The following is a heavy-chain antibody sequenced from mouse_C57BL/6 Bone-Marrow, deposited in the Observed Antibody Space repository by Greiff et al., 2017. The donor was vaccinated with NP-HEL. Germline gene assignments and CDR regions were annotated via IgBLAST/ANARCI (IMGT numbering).Heavy chain of an antibody. D-gene: IGHD2-3*01. CDR2: IYPGSGNT. V-gene: IGHV1-76*01. Sequence: VQLQQSGAELVRPGASVKLSCKASGYTFTDYYINWVKQRPGQGLEWIARIYPGSGNTYYNEKFKGKATLTAEKSSSTAYMQLSSLTSEDSAVYFCGGDGYPFDYWGQGTTLTVSS. CDR1: GYTFTDYY. CDR3: GGDGYPFDY. J-gene: IGHJ2*01.